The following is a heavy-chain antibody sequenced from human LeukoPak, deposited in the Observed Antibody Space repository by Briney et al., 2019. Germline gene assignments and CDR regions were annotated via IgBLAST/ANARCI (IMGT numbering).Heavy chain of an antibody. CDR1: GVTFSSYW. Sequence: GGSLRLSCAVSGVTFSSYWMSWVRQAPGKGLEWVANMKYDGSEKDYVDSVKGRFTISRDNAKNSLYLQMNSLRAEDTAVYYCARDIAAAGLFFDYWGQGTLVTVSS. V-gene: IGHV3-7*01. CDR3: ARDIAAAGLFFDY. CDR2: MKYDGSEK. D-gene: IGHD6-13*01. J-gene: IGHJ4*02.